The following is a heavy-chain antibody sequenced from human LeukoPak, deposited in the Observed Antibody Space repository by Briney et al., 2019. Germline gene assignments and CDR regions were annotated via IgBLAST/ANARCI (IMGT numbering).Heavy chain of an antibody. CDR1: GYTFTGYY. J-gene: IGHJ4*02. CDR3: ARDRVSSSVTFDY. V-gene: IGHV1-2*02. Sequence: ASVKVSCKASGYTFTGYYMHWVRQAPGQGLEWMGWINPNSGGTNYAQKFQGRVTMTRDTSISTAYMELSRLRSDDTAVYYCARDRVSSSVTFDYWGQGTLVTVSS. CDR2: INPNSGGT. D-gene: IGHD6-13*01.